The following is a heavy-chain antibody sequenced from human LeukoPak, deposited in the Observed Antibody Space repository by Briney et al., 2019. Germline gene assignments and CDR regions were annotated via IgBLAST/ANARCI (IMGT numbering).Heavy chain of an antibody. CDR2: IQQDGSAK. Sequence: GGSLSLSCAASGFTFSSYWMSWVRQAPGKGLEWVASIQQDGSAKYYVYSVKGRVTISKDNAKNSLYLQMNSLRAEDTAVYYCARGSAGSSGYSWFDPWGQGTLVTVSS. CDR1: GFTFSSYW. CDR3: ARGSAGSSGYSWFDP. J-gene: IGHJ5*02. V-gene: IGHV3-7*01. D-gene: IGHD3-22*01.